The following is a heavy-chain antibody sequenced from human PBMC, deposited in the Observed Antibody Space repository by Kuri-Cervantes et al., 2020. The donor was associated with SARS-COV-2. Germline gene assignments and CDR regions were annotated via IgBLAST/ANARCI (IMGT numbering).Heavy chain of an antibody. D-gene: IGHD1-14*01. J-gene: IGHJ5*02. CDR2: ISGSGGST. Sequence: GGSLRLSCAASGFTFSSYAMSWVRQAPGKGLEWVSAISGSGGSTYYADSVKGRFTISRNNSKNTLYLQMNSLRAEDTAVYYCAKGGNRDNWFDPWGQGTLVTVSS. CDR3: AKGGNRDNWFDP. CDR1: GFTFSSYA. V-gene: IGHV3-23*01.